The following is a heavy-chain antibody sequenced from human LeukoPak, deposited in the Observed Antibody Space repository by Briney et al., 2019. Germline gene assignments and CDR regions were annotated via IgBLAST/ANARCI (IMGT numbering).Heavy chain of an antibody. CDR2: IYYSGST. CDR3: ARGDGITIFGVVKKTRYNWFDP. D-gene: IGHD3-3*01. CDR1: GGSISSGDYY. Sequence: SQTLSLTCTVSGGSISSGDYYWSWIRQPPGKGREWIGYIYYSGSTYYNPSLKSRVTISVDTSKNQFSLKLSSVTAADTAVYYCARGDGITIFGVVKKTRYNWFDPWGQGTLVTVSS. V-gene: IGHV4-30-4*08. J-gene: IGHJ5*02.